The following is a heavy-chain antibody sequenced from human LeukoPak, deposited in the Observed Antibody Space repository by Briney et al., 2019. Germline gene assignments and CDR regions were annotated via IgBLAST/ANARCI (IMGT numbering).Heavy chain of an antibody. CDR3: ARVVAWETLDAFDI. CDR2: IHHNGNT. V-gene: IGHV4-30-2*01. J-gene: IGHJ3*02. CDR1: TGSITSGGYS. Sequence: SQTLSLTCTVSTGSITSGGYSWNWIRQAPGKGLEWIGYIHHNGNTYSNPSLKSRVTMSLDTSKNQFSLKLSSVTAADTAVYYCARVVAWETLDAFDIWGQGTMVTVSS. D-gene: IGHD1-26*01.